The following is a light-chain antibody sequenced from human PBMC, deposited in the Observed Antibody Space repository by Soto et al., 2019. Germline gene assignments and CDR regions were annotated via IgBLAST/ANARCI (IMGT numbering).Light chain of an antibody. CDR2: AVS. V-gene: IGKV1-39*01. CDR3: QQRASWPPFT. Sequence: DIQMTQSPSSLSASVGDRVTITCRASQSISKYLNWYQQKPGKAPSLLMYAVSSLQGGVPPRFSGSASGTNFSLTIAGLQREDFATYHCQQRASWPPFTFGQGTKLEV. J-gene: IGKJ2*01. CDR1: QSISKY.